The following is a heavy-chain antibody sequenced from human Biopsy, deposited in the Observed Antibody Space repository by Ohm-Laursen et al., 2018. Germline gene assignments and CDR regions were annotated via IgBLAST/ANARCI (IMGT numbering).Heavy chain of an antibody. D-gene: IGHD1-26*01. CDR2: AYPSGTT. V-gene: IGHV4-4*07. J-gene: IGHJ4*02. Sequence: SQTLSLTCSVSGASMTDYFWSWIWQPAGKGLEWIGRAYPSGTTYYNPSLKGRVTISIDASKNQLSLKVTSVTAADTAVYFCATFRASWDTTQGGDYWGQGTLVTVSS. CDR3: ATFRASWDTTQGGDY. CDR1: GASMTDYF.